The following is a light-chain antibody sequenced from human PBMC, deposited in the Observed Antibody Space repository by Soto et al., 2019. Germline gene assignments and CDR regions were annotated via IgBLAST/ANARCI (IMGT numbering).Light chain of an antibody. CDR3: QQGFSLPWT. J-gene: IGKJ1*01. CDR1: QTIKNY. Sequence: DIQVTQSPSSLSASVGDRVTITCRASQTIKNYLNWYQRKPGTAPRLLIYAASNLQSGVPSRFSASGSGTDFALNISSLQPDDFGTYYCQQGFSLPWTFGQGTKVEVK. CDR2: AAS. V-gene: IGKV1-39*01.